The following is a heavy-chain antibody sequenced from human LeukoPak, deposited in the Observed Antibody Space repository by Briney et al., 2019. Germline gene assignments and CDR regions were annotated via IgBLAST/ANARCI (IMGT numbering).Heavy chain of an antibody. CDR3: ARELRLFYYYMDV. J-gene: IGHJ6*03. CDR1: GFSLSTSGMR. V-gene: IGHV2-70*04. Sequence: SGPALVKPTQTLTLTCTFSGFSLSTSGMRVSWIRQPPGKALEWLARIDWDDDKFYSTSLKTRLTISKDTSKNQVVLTMTNMDPVDTATYYCARELRLFYYYMDVWGKGTTVTVSS. D-gene: IGHD1-26*01. CDR2: IDWDDDK.